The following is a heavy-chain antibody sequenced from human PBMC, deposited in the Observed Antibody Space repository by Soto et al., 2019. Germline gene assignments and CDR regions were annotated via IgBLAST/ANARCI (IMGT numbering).Heavy chain of an antibody. CDR1: GGSISSGDYY. CDR3: DRGGACGGDCYSEDAFDI. V-gene: IGHV4-30-4*01. D-gene: IGHD2-21*02. CDR2: IYYSGST. J-gene: IGHJ3*02. Sequence: QVQLQESGPGLVKPSQTLSLTCTVSGGSISSGDYYWSWIRQPPGKGLECIGYIYYSGSTYYNPSLKSRVTIAVDTSKNQFSLKLSSVTAADTAVYYCDRGGACGGDCYSEDAFDIWGQGTMVTVSS.